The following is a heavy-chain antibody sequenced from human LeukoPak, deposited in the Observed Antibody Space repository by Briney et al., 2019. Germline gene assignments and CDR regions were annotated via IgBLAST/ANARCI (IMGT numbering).Heavy chain of an antibody. CDR3: AKDRPNYHESNGHYYRRDGDY. V-gene: IGHV3-23*01. D-gene: IGHD3-22*01. J-gene: IGHJ4*02. CDR1: GFTFSSFA. Sequence: PGGSLRLSCAASGFTFSSFAMSWVRQAPGEGLEWVSGISDSGTGTFYVDSVKGRFTISRDNSKNTLYLQMSRLRAEDTAVYYCAKDRPNYHESNGHYYRRDGDYWGQGTLVTVSS. CDR2: ISDSGTGT.